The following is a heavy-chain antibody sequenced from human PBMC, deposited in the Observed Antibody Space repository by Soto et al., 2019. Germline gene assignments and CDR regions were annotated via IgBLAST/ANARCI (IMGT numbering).Heavy chain of an antibody. CDR1: GFTFSNAW. CDR3: TTERSHYYDSSGSLFTY. Sequence: GSLRLSCAASGFTFSNAWMSWVRQAPGKGLEWVGRIKSKTDGGTTDYAAPVKGRFTISRDDSKNTLYLQMNSLKTEDTAVYYCTTERSHYYDSSGSLFTYWGQGTLVTVSS. CDR2: IKSKTDGGTT. V-gene: IGHV3-15*01. D-gene: IGHD3-22*01. J-gene: IGHJ4*02.